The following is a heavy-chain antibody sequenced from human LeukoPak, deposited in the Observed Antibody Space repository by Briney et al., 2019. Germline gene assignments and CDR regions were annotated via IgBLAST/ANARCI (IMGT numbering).Heavy chain of an antibody. CDR3: ARTMVRGVSTYYFDY. V-gene: IGHV4-39*01. D-gene: IGHD3-10*01. CDR2: VYYSGTT. CDR1: GVSISSSNYY. J-gene: IGHJ4*02. Sequence: SETLSLTCSVSGVSISSSNYYWGWIRQPPGKGLEWIGNVYYSGTTYYSPSLKSRVTISVDTSKNQFSLKLSSVTAADTAVYYCARTMVRGVSTYYFDYWGQGTLVTVSS.